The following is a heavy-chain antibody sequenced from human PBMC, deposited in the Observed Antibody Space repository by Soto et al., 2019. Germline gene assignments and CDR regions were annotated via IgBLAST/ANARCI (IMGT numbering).Heavy chain of an antibody. CDR3: ATDDMNRGRFDF. Sequence: ASVKVSCKASGHSSTHNGISWVRRAPGQGLEWMGWININRGDVKHAPKFQGRVTLTTDTSTTTAYMELRSLRLDDTAVYFCATDDMNRGRFDFWGHGTLVTVSS. CDR1: GHSSTHNG. CDR2: ININRGDV. J-gene: IGHJ4*01. V-gene: IGHV1-18*01.